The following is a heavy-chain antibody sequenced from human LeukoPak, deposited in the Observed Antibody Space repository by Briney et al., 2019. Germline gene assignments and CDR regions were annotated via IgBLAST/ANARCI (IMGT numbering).Heavy chain of an antibody. CDR3: ARGGCYYGSGSYLGWFDP. CDR2: ISAYNGNT. V-gene: IGHV1-18*01. D-gene: IGHD3-10*01. CDR1: GYTFTSYG. J-gene: IGHJ5*02. Sequence: ASVKVSCKASGYTFTSYGISWVRQAPGQGLEWMGWISAYNGNTHYAQKLQGRVTMTTDTSTSTAYMELRSLRSDDTAVYYCARGGCYYGSGSYLGWFDPWGQGTLVTVSS.